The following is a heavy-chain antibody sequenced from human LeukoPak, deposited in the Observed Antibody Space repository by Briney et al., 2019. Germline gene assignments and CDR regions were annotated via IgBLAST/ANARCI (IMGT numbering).Heavy chain of an antibody. CDR1: GGSISSGGYY. Sequence: PSETLSLTCTVSGGSISSGGYYWTWIRQDPGKGLEWIGYIYYSGSTNYNPSLKSRVTISVDTSKNQFSLKLSSVTAADTAVYYCARQEGSSLAFGAFDIWGQGTMVTVSS. D-gene: IGHD6-13*01. CDR3: ARQEGSSLAFGAFDI. V-gene: IGHV4-61*08. CDR2: IYYSGST. J-gene: IGHJ3*02.